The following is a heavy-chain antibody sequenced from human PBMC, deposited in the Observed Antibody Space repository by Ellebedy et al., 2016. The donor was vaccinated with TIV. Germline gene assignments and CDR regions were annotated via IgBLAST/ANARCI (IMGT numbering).Heavy chain of an antibody. V-gene: IGHV3-7*03. CDR1: GFTFNNNW. CDR3: ARTRGLDY. D-gene: IGHD5-24*01. J-gene: IGHJ4*02. CDR2: IKEDGSDK. Sequence: PGGSLRLSCTASGFTFNNNWMNWVRQAPGKGLEWVANIKEDGSDKFYVDSVRGRFTISRDNAKNSVYLQMNSLRAEDTAVYYCARTRGLDYWGQGTLVTVSS.